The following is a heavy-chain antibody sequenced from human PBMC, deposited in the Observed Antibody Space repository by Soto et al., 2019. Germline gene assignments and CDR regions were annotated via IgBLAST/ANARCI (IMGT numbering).Heavy chain of an antibody. D-gene: IGHD3-22*01. J-gene: IGHJ6*02. CDR2: ISWNNSRT. V-gene: IGHV3-9*01. CDR3: AKDIGYDSSGYGMDV. Sequence: PGGSLRLSCAASGFTFDYYAMDWVLQAPGKGLEWVAGISWNNSRTVYADSVEGRFTISRDNAKKSLYLQMNSLRAEDTALYYCAKDIGYDSSGYGMDVWGQGTTVTVSS. CDR1: GFTFDYYA.